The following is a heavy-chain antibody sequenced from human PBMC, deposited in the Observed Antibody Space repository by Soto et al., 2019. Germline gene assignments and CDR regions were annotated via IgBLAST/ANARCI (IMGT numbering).Heavy chain of an antibody. J-gene: IGHJ6*02. CDR2: ISSSSSYI. Sequence: GGSLRLSCAASGFTFSSYTMTWVRQAPGKXLXXVSSISSSSSYIYYADSVKGRFTIYRDKAKNSLYLQMNSLRAEETAVYYCARAIRSSSAHTYYYYYGMDVWGQGTTVTVSS. V-gene: IGHV3-21*01. CDR3: ARAIRSSSAHTYYYYYGMDV. D-gene: IGHD6-6*01. CDR1: GFTFSSYT.